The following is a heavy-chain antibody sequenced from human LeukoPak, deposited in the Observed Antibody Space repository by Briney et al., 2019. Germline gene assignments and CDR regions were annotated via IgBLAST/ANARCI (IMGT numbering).Heavy chain of an antibody. V-gene: IGHV1-69*13. D-gene: IGHD2-2*01. CDR1: GGTFNSYA. CDR2: IIPIFGTA. Sequence: ASVKVSCKASGGTFNSYAISWVRQAPGQGLEWMGGIIPIFGTANYAQKFQGRVTITADESTSTAYMELSSLRSEDTAVYYCAREGHVVPAAMIYYYYGMDVWGQGTTVTVSS. CDR3: AREGHVVPAAMIYYYYGMDV. J-gene: IGHJ6*02.